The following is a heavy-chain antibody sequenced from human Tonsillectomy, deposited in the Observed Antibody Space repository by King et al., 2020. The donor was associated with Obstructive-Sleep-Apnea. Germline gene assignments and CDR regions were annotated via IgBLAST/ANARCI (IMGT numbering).Heavy chain of an antibody. CDR1: GASISSGDYY. CDR3: ARDYRESFRGVIIPFDY. V-gene: IGHV4-30-4*01. D-gene: IGHD3-10*01. J-gene: IGHJ4*02. Sequence: VQLQESGPRLVKPSQTLSLACAVSGASISSGDYYWSWIRQPPGKGLEWIGYISYSGSTSYNPSLKSRVTISSDTSKNQFSLQLSSKTVADTAVYYCARDYRESFRGVIIPFDYWGQGTLVIVSS. CDR2: ISYSGST.